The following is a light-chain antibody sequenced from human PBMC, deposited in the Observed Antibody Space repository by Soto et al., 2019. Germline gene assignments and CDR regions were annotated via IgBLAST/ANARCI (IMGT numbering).Light chain of an antibody. Sequence: QSALTQPRSVSGSPGQSVTISCTGTSSDVGGYNFVSWYQQHPGKAPTVMIYDVSERPSGVPDRFSGSKSGNTASLTISGLQAEDEADYYCCSCAGKYTWVFGGGTKVTVL. CDR1: SSDVGGYNF. V-gene: IGLV2-11*01. J-gene: IGLJ3*02. CDR2: DVS. CDR3: CSCAGKYTWV.